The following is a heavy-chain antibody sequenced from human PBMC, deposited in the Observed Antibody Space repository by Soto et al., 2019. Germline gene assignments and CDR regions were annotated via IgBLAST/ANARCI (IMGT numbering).Heavy chain of an antibody. V-gene: IGHV3-48*02. Sequence: EVQLEESGGGLVQPGGSLRLSCVASGFSFSDYSMNWVRQAPGKGLEWVSYISRSSSDIYYVDSVKGRFTISRDNDKKSLHLQMNSLRDEDTAMYYCARYGSGSNLRDPFDHWGQGTLVTVSS. J-gene: IGHJ4*02. CDR2: ISRSSSDI. D-gene: IGHD3-10*01. CDR3: ARYGSGSNLRDPFDH. CDR1: GFSFSDYS.